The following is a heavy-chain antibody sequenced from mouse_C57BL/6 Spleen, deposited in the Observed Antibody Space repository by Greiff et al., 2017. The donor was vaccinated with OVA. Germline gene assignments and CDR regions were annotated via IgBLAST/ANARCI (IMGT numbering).Heavy chain of an antibody. CDR1: GFTFSSYA. J-gene: IGHJ3*01. V-gene: IGHV5-4*03. Sequence: EVKLVESGGGLVKPGGSLKLSCAASGFTFSSYAMSWVRQTPEKRLEWVATISDGGSYTYYPDNVKGRFTISRDNAKNNLYLQMSHLKSEDTAMYYCARGRSSYGTLFAYWGQGTLVTVSA. D-gene: IGHD1-1*01. CDR3: ARGRSSYGTLFAY. CDR2: ISDGGSYT.